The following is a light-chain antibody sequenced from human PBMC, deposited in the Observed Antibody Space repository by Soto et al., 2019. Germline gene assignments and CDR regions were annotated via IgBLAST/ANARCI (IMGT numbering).Light chain of an antibody. CDR3: ASYAGNNNFVL. J-gene: IGLJ2*01. CDR1: SSDVGANNY. CDR2: EVT. Sequence: QSALAQPPSASGSPGQSVTISCTGTSSDVGANNYVSWYQQHPAKAPKLVIYEVTERPSGVPERFSGSKSGSTASLTVSGLQAEDEALYYCASYAGNNNFVLFGGGTKVTVL. V-gene: IGLV2-8*01.